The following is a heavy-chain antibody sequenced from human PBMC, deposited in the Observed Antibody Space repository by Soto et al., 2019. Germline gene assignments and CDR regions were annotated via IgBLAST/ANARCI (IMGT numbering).Heavy chain of an antibody. CDR3: ARWSYLDY. Sequence: GGSLRLSCAASGFTFSSYAMSWVRQAPGKGLEWVSTISGSDGKTFYADSVKGRFSISRDTSQSTLYLQVNSLRADDTAMYYCARWSYLDYWGQGTRVTVSS. J-gene: IGHJ4*02. V-gene: IGHV3-23*01. D-gene: IGHD3-3*01. CDR2: ISGSDGKT. CDR1: GFTFSSYA.